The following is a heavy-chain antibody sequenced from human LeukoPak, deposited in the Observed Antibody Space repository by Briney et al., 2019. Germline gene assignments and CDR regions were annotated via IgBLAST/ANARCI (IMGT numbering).Heavy chain of an antibody. CDR2: IYYSGST. D-gene: IGHD3-3*01. CDR3: ARDSSQNTIFYGMDV. V-gene: IGHV4-59*06. Sequence: SETLSLTCTVAGGSISSYYWSWIRQPPGKGLEWIGYIYYSGSTYYNPSIKSRVTISVDTSKNQFSLKLSSVTAADTAVYYCARDSSQNTIFYGMDVWGQGTTVTVSS. J-gene: IGHJ6*02. CDR1: GGSISSYY.